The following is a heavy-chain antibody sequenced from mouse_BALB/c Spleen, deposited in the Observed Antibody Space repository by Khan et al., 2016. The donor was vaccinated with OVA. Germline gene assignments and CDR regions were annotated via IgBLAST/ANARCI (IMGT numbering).Heavy chain of an antibody. V-gene: IGHV9-3-1*01. D-gene: IGHD2-10*01. J-gene: IGHJ4*01. Sequence: LVESGPELKKPGETVKISCKASGYTFISFGMNWVKQSPGKALKWMGWINTYTGEPTYADDFKGRFAFSLETSASTAYLQINNLKNEDTATSYCAGPPYLSYTLDYWGQGTSVTVSS. CDR3: AGPPYLSYTLDY. CDR2: INTYTGEP. CDR1: GYTFISFG.